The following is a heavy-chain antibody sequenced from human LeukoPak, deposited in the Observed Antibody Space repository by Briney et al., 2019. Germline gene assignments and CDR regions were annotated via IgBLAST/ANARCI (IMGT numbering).Heavy chain of an antibody. J-gene: IGHJ6*02. D-gene: IGHD3-3*01. CDR2: ISSSSSTI. CDR1: GFTFSSYS. CDR3: ARERHDFWSGYFHYYYYGMDV. V-gene: IGHV3-48*02. Sequence: GGSLRLSCAASGFTFSSYSMNWVRQAPGKGLEWVSYISSSSSTIYYADSVKGRFTISRDNAKNSLYLQMNSLRDEDTAVYYCARERHDFWSGYFHYYYYGMDVWGQGTTVIVSS.